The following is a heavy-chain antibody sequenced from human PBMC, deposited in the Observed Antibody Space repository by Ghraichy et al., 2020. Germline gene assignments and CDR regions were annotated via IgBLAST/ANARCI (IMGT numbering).Heavy chain of an antibody. CDR2: ISSSTNTV. D-gene: IGHD3-22*01. V-gene: IGHV3-48*02. CDR1: GFTFSSYS. Sequence: GGSLRLSCAASGFTFSSYSMNWVRQAPGKGLEWVSYISSSTNTVYYADSVKGRFTISRDNAKNSLYLQMNSLRDEDTAVYYCARDYYYDSRVPFDYWGQGTLVTVSS. CDR3: ARDYYYDSRVPFDY. J-gene: IGHJ4*02.